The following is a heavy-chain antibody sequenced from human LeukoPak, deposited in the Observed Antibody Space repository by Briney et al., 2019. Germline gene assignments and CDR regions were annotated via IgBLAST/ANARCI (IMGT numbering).Heavy chain of an antibody. CDR3: ARVKYYDSSGSGCFDY. CDR2: IYSGGST. J-gene: IGHJ4*02. CDR1: GFTVSSNY. D-gene: IGHD3-22*01. V-gene: IGHV3-66*01. Sequence: GGSLRLSCAASGFTVSSNYMSWVRQAPGKGLEWVSVIYSGGSTYYADSVKGRFTISRGNSKNTLYLQMNSLRAEDTAVYYCARVKYYDSSGSGCFDYWGQGTLVTVSS.